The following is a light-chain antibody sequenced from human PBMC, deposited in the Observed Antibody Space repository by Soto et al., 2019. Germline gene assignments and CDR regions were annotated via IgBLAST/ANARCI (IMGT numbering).Light chain of an antibody. CDR2: AAS. CDR1: QSVDSKY. J-gene: IGKJ1*01. V-gene: IGKV3-20*01. Sequence: EIVLTQSPGTLSLSPGERATLSCRASQSVDSKYLAWYQQRPGQAPRILIFAASSRATGIPDRFSGSGSGTDFTLTISRLEPGDFAVYYCQQYGSSPGTFGQGTKVDI. CDR3: QQYGSSPGT.